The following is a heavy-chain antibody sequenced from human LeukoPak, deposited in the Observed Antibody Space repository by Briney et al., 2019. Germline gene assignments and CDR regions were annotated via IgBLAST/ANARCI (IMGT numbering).Heavy chain of an antibody. CDR2: MYYSGST. Sequence: SETLSLTCSVSGASIRSFYWTWVRQPPGKGLEWIGYMYYSGSTNVNPSLKSRLTISVDTSKNQFSLKLSSVTAADTAVYYCARGAYCGGDCYGDWYFDLWGRGTLVTVSS. J-gene: IGHJ2*01. D-gene: IGHD2-21*02. V-gene: IGHV4-59*01. CDR3: ARGAYCGGDCYGDWYFDL. CDR1: GASIRSFY.